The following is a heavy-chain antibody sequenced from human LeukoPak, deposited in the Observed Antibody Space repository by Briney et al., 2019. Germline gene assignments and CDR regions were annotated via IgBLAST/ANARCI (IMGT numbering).Heavy chain of an antibody. D-gene: IGHD6-25*01. V-gene: IGHV3-23*01. Sequence: GGSLRLSCAASGFTFSSYAMSWVRQAPGKGLEWVSLISGSGGSTYYADSVKGRFTISRDNAKNSLYLQMDSLRAEDTAVYYCARGLDSSAVYWGQGTLVTVSS. CDR2: ISGSGGST. J-gene: IGHJ4*02. CDR1: GFTFSSYA. CDR3: ARGLDSSAVY.